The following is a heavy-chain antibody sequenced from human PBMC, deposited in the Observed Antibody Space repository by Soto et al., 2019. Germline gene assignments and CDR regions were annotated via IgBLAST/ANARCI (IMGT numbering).Heavy chain of an antibody. CDR2: INVGNGNA. V-gene: IGHV1-3*01. J-gene: IGHJ4*02. Sequence: QVQLVQSGAEVKKPGASVKVSCKTSGYTYTEYPIHWVCQAPGQGREWMGWINVGNGNAKYSQKFQGRVTMTRDTSARTVNMELSSLGSEDRHVCYCSSSSQGGYWGKRTIVTVSS. CDR1: GYTYTEYP. D-gene: IGHD3-16*01. CDR3: SSSSQGGY.